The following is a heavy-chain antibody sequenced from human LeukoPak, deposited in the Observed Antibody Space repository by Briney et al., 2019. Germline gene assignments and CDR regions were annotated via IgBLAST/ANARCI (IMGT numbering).Heavy chain of an antibody. CDR3: ARDGVPYYDFWSGSNAFDI. CDR2: ISSSSSYI. D-gene: IGHD3-3*01. Sequence: GSLRLSCAASGFTFSSYSMNWVRQAPGKGLEWVSSISSSSSYIYYADSVKGRFTISRDNAKNSLYLQMNSLRAEDTAVYYCARDGVPYYDFWSGSNAFDIWGQGTMVTVSS. J-gene: IGHJ3*02. CDR1: GFTFSSYS. V-gene: IGHV3-21*01.